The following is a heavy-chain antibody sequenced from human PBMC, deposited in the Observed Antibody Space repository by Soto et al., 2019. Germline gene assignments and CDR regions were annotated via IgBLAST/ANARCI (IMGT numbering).Heavy chain of an antibody. CDR3: ATGQVWPVTTNFDY. V-gene: IGHV3-23*01. D-gene: IGHD2-21*02. J-gene: IGHJ4*02. CDR2: ISGGGDTT. Sequence: EVQLLESGGGLVQPGGSLRLSCVASGFNFNNYGMTWVRQAPGQGLEWVSGISGGGDTTYYTDSVKGRFTVSRDNSKNTLYLQMSSLSLEDTAIDYCATGQVWPVTTNFDYWGQGTLVSVSS. CDR1: GFNFNNYG.